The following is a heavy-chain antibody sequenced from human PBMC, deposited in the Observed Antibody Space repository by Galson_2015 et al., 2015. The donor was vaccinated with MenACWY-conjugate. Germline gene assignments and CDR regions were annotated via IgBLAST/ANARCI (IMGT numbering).Heavy chain of an antibody. V-gene: IGHV3-74*01. CDR1: GFTFSTYW. CDR3: ARLGGNYRTTSHFDY. J-gene: IGHJ4*02. CDR2: ITCDGRST. D-gene: IGHD1-26*01. Sequence: SLRLSCAASGFTFSTYWMHWVRQAPGEGLAWVSRITCDGRSTRYADSGKVRFTISRDNYKNTLCLQMNSLRAEDTAVYYCARLGGNYRTTSHFDYWGQGTLVTVFS.